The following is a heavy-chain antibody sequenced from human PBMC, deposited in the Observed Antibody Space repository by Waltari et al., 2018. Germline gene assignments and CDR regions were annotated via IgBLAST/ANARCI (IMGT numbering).Heavy chain of an antibody. V-gene: IGHV4-34*01. D-gene: IGHD3-10*01. CDR1: GGSFSGYY. J-gene: IGHJ6*02. CDR3: RVVRGVKYYYYYGMDV. CDR2: SNHSVST. Sequence: QVQLQQWGAGLLKPSETLSLTCAVYGGSFSGYYWSWIRQPPGKGLEWIGESNHSVSTNDNPSLKSRVTISVDTSKNQFSLKLSSVTAADTAVYYCRVVRGVKYYYYYGMDVWGQGTTVTVSS.